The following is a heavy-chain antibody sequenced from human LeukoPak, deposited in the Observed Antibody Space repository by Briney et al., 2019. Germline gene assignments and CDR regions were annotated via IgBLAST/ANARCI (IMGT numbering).Heavy chain of an antibody. CDR2: IESNGNEK. V-gene: IGHV3-30*02. J-gene: IGHJ4*02. Sequence: QPGGSLILSCAVSGFTFSDYTMNWVRQAPGKGLEWVASIESNGNEKYSSDSLKDRFTISRDNSKNTLYLQLNTVRPEDTAVFYCARGVTSWPQGPYHFDYWGQGILITVSS. CDR3: ARGVTSWPQGPYHFDY. D-gene: IGHD2-2*01. CDR1: GFTFSDYT.